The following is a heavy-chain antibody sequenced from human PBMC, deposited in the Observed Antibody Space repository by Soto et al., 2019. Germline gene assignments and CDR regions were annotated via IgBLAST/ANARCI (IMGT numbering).Heavy chain of an antibody. CDR2: INHSGST. CDR3: ARDLGRVIAARYFDY. J-gene: IGHJ4*02. D-gene: IGHD6-6*01. CDR1: GGSFSGYY. Sequence: PSETLSLTCAVYGGSFSGYYWSWIRQPPGKGLEWIGEINHSGSTNYNPSLKSRVTISVDTSKNRSSLKLSSVTAADTAVYYCARDLGRVIAARYFDYWGQGTLVTVSS. V-gene: IGHV4-34*01.